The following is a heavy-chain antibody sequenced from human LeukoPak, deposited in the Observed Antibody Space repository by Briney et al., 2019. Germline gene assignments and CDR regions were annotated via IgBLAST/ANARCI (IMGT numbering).Heavy chain of an antibody. CDR3: ARLSGSFPPDHFDY. V-gene: IGHV3-30-3*01. CDR1: GFTFSRYA. CDR2: ISYDGSNK. J-gene: IGHJ4*02. Sequence: PGGSLRLSCAASGFTFSRYAMHWVRQAPGKGLEWVAVISYDGSNKYYADSVKGRFTISRDNSKNKVYLQMNSLRAEDTAVYYCARLSGSFPPDHFDYWGQGTLVTVSS. D-gene: IGHD1-26*01.